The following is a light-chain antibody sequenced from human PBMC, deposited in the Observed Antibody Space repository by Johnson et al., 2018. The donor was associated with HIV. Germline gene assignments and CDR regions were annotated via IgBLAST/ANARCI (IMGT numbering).Light chain of an antibody. CDR2: DNN. CDR3: GTWDSSLSAGGFV. V-gene: IGLV1-51*01. CDR1: SSNSGNNY. J-gene: IGLJ1*01. Sequence: QSVLTQPPSVSAAPGQKVTISCSGSSSNSGNNYVSWYQQLPGTAPKLLTYDNNKRPSGIPDRFSGSKSGTSATLGITGLQTGDEADYYCGTWDSSLSAGGFVFGTGTKVTVL.